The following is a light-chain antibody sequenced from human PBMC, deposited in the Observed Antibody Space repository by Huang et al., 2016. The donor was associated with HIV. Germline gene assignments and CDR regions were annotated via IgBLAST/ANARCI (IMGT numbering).Light chain of an antibody. CDR1: QSVSRN. Sequence: EIVMTQSPATLSVSPGERATLSCRASQSVSRNLAWYQQKPGQAPRLPIYGASTRATGIPARFSGSGSGTEFTLTISSLQSENFAVYYCQQYYNWPWTFGQGTKVEIK. CDR2: GAS. V-gene: IGKV3-15*01. CDR3: QQYYNWPWT. J-gene: IGKJ1*01.